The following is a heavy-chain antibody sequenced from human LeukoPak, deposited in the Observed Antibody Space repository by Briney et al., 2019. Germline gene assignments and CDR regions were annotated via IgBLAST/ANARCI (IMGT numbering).Heavy chain of an antibody. V-gene: IGHV3-48*04. Sequence: PGGSLRLSCSASGFTFSSYSMNWVRKAPGKGLEWVSYISSSSSTIYYADSVKGRFTISRDNAKNSLYLQMNSLRAEDTAVYYCARGDLSSGYYRFYYFDYWGQGTLVTVSS. CDR2: ISSSSSTI. J-gene: IGHJ4*02. CDR1: GFTFSSYS. D-gene: IGHD3-22*01. CDR3: ARGDLSSGYYRFYYFDY.